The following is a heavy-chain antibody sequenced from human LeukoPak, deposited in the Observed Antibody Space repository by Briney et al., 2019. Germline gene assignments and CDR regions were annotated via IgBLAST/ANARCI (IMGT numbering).Heavy chain of an antibody. CDR1: GYTFTRYC. V-gene: IGHV5-51*01. J-gene: IGHJ4*02. CDR3: ARSVGATPLDY. CDR2: IYPSDSET. Sequence: GESLKISCKGSGYTFTRYCIAWVRQMPGKGLEWMGIIYPSDSETTYSPSFQGQVTISADKSISTAYLQWSSLTASDTAMYYCARSVGATPLDYWGQGTPVTVSS. D-gene: IGHD1-26*01.